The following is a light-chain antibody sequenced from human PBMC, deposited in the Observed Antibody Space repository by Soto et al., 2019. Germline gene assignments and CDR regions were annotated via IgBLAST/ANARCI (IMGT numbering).Light chain of an antibody. J-gene: IGKJ4*01. Sequence: AIQMTQSPSSLSASVGDRVTITCRASQGIGDDLGWYQQKPGKAPKLLIYAASSLQSGVPSRFSRSGSGTDFTLTISSLQPEDCATYYCLQDANYPLTFGGGTKVEIK. CDR1: QGIGDD. CDR2: AAS. CDR3: LQDANYPLT. V-gene: IGKV1-6*01.